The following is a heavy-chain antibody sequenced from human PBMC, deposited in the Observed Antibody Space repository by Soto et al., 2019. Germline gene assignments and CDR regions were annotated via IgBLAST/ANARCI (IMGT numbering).Heavy chain of an antibody. Sequence: EVQLLESGGGLVQPGGSLRLSCTASGFTFSNYAMSWVRQAPDKGLEWVSAISGRGGSTYYADSVKGRFTISRDNSKNMLFLQMNRLRAEDTALYYCAKDSTVTTSLYSYYYGLDVWGQGTTVTVSS. D-gene: IGHD4-17*01. CDR2: ISGRGGST. V-gene: IGHV3-23*01. J-gene: IGHJ6*02. CDR3: AKDSTVTTSLYSYYYGLDV. CDR1: GFTFSNYA.